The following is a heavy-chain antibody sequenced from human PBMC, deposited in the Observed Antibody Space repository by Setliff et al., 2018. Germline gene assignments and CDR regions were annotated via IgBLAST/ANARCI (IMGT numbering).Heavy chain of an antibody. CDR1: GFIFDDYA. D-gene: IGHD3-10*01. CDR2: IRAGSDNI. J-gene: IGHJ5*02. CDR3: ARLRAPGSHGLDP. Sequence: GGSLRLSCAASGFIFDDYAMHWVRQAPGKGLEWVSGIRAGSDNIAYADSVKGRFTISRDNAKTSLYLQMNSLRADDTAVYYCARLRAPGSHGLDPWGQGTLVTVSS. V-gene: IGHV3-9*01.